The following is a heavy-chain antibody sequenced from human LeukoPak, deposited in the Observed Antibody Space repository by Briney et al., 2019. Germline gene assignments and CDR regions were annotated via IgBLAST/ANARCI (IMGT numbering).Heavy chain of an antibody. J-gene: IGHJ1*01. CDR3: ARELAVGAITEYFQD. V-gene: IGHV3-53*01. Sequence: GGSLRLSCVASGFSVSSNYMAWVRQAPGKGLQWVSVLYIGGNTYYGDFVKGRFTISRDNSRNTLYLQMNSLRVDDTAVYYCARELAVGAITEYFQDWGQGTLVTVSS. CDR2: LYIGGNT. D-gene: IGHD1-26*01. CDR1: GFSVSSNY.